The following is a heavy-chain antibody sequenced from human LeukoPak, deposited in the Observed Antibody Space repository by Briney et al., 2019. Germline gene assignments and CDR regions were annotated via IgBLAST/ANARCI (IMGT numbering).Heavy chain of an antibody. Sequence: GGSLRLSCAASGFTFSSYWIHWVRQAPGKGLEWVGRIKRKTAGGTIDYAAPVKGRFTISRDDSKNTLYLQMNSLKTEDTAVYYCTTEYSVFAFDIWGQGTMVTVSS. CDR2: IKRKTAGGTI. CDR3: TTEYSVFAFDI. J-gene: IGHJ3*02. V-gene: IGHV3-15*01. CDR1: GFTFSSYW. D-gene: IGHD5-12*01.